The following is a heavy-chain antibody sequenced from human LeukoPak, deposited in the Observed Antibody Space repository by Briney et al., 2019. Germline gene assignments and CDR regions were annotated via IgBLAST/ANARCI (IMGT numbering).Heavy chain of an antibody. CDR3: ARSPNSSGRHPPD. Sequence: ASVKVSCKASGYTFTGYYMHWVRQTPGQGLEWMGWINPNSGGTNYAQKFQGRVTMTRDTSTSTAYMELSRLRSDDTAVYYCARSPNSSGRHPPDWGQGTLVTVSS. V-gene: IGHV1-2*02. CDR1: GYTFTGYY. D-gene: IGHD6-19*01. CDR2: INPNSGGT. J-gene: IGHJ4*02.